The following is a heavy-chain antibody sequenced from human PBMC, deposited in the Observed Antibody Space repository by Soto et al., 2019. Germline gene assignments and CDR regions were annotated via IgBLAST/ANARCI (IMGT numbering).Heavy chain of an antibody. CDR1: GYTFTSYG. CDR2: ISAYNGNT. Sequence: ASVKVSCKASGYTFTSYGISWVRQAPGQGLEWMGWISAYNGNTNYAQKLQGRVTMTTDTSTSTAYMELRSLRSDDTAVYYCAGTPIYCSSTSCPFDYWGQGTLVTVSS. CDR3: AGTPIYCSSTSCPFDY. V-gene: IGHV1-18*04. J-gene: IGHJ4*02. D-gene: IGHD2-2*01.